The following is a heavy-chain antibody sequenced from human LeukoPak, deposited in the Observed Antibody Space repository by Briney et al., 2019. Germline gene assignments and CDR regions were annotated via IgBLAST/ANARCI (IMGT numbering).Heavy chain of an antibody. V-gene: IGHV4-39*07. Sequence: ASETLSLTCTVSGGSISSSSYYWGWIRQPPGKGLEWIGSIYYSGSTYYNPSLKSRVTISVDTSKNQFSLKLSSVTAADTAVYYCARGRPRYSYGFLYYFDYWGQGTLVTVSS. CDR1: GGSISSSSYY. CDR3: ARGRPRYSYGFLYYFDY. CDR2: IYYSGST. D-gene: IGHD5-18*01. J-gene: IGHJ4*02.